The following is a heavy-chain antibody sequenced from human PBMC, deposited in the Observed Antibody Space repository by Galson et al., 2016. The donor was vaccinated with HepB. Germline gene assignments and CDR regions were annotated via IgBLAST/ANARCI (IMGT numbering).Heavy chain of an antibody. CDR3: ARAPTMMTIGGLIVGDLDY. V-gene: IGHV3-21*01. CDR2: ISSSHRSI. J-gene: IGHJ4*02. Sequence: SLRLSCAASGYAFRNYIMNWVRQSPGKGLEWVTSISSSHRSIYYADSVKGRFTIARDNTKNSLYLQMNSLRADDTAVYYYARAPTMMTIGGLIVGDLDYWGQGTLVTVSS. D-gene: IGHD3-16*02. CDR1: GYAFRNYI.